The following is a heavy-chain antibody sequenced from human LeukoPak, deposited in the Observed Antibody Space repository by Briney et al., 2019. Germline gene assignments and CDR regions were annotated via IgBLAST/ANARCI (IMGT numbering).Heavy chain of an antibody. CDR3: ARVYSSGWYPNY. V-gene: IGHV3-11*01. J-gene: IGHJ4*02. CDR1: GFTFSDYY. Sequence: GGSLRLSCAASGFTFSDYYMSWIRQAPGKGLEWVSYISSSGSTIYYADSVKGRFTISRDNAKNSLCLQMNSLRAEDTAVYYCARVYSSGWYPNYWGQGTLVTVSS. D-gene: IGHD6-19*01. CDR2: ISSSGSTI.